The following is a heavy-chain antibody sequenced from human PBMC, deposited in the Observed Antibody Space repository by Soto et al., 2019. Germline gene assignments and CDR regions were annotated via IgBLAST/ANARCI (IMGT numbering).Heavy chain of an antibody. V-gene: IGHV3-21*01. CDR2: ISSSSSYI. CDR3: GRDPRNTLNTLVDFDI. D-gene: IGHD2-2*02. J-gene: IGHJ3*02. CDR1: GFTFSSYS. Sequence: WGSLRLSCAASGFTFSSYSINWVRQAPGKGLEWVSSISSSSSYIYYADSVKGRVTISRDNAKNSRYLQMKSLRAEDTALYYCGRDPRNTLNTLVDFDIWGQGTMVTVSS.